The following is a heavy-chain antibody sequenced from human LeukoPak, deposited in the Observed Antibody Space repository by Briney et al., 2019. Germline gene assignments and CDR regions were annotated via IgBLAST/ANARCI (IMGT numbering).Heavy chain of an antibody. Sequence: SETLSLTCAVYGGSFSGYYWSWIRQPPGKGLEWIGEINHSGSTNYNPSLKSRVTISVDTSNNRFSLKVTSVTAADAAVYYCARGTDMTPISGYYFFVYWGQGTLVSAPQ. CDR3: ARGTDMTPISGYYFFVY. J-gene: IGHJ4*02. CDR2: INHSGST. D-gene: IGHD5-12*01. CDR1: GGSFSGYY. V-gene: IGHV4-34*01.